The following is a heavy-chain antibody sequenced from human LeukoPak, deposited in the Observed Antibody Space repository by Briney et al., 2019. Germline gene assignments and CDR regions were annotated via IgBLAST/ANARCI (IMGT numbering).Heavy chain of an antibody. Sequence: SETLSLTCAVYGGSFSGYYWSWIRQPPGKGLEWIGEINHSGSTNHNPSLKSRVTISVDTSKNQFSLKLSSVTAADTAVYYCARIRHYYDFWSGPYNWFDPWGQGTLVTVSS. CDR2: INHSGST. V-gene: IGHV4-34*01. D-gene: IGHD3-3*01. CDR1: GGSFSGYY. CDR3: ARIRHYYDFWSGPYNWFDP. J-gene: IGHJ5*02.